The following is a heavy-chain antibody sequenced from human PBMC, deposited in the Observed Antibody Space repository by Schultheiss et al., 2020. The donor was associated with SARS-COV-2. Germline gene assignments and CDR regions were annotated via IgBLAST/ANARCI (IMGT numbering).Heavy chain of an antibody. J-gene: IGHJ5*02. CDR1: GGSISSSSDH. CDR2: IYYSGST. D-gene: IGHD2-2*01. CDR3: ARASGYCSSTSCFNWFDP. Sequence: SETLSLTCAVSGGSISSSSDHWGWIRQPPGRGLEWIGSIYYSGSTYYNPSLKSRVTISVDTSKNQFSLKLSSVTAADTAVYYCARASGYCSSTSCFNWFDPWGQGTLVTVSS. V-gene: IGHV4-39*01.